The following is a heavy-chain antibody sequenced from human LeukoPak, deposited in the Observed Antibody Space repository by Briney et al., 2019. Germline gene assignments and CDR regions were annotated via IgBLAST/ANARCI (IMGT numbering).Heavy chain of an antibody. CDR1: GYTFTSYA. V-gene: IGHV7-4-1*02. CDR2: INTNTGNP. Sequence: ASVKVSCKASGYTFTSYAMNWVRQAPGQGLEWMGWINTNTGNPTYAQGFTGRFVFSLDTSVSTAYLQISSLKAEDTAVYYCARGYGDLYYYYYGMDVWGQGTTVTVSS. D-gene: IGHD3-10*01. J-gene: IGHJ6*02. CDR3: ARGYGDLYYYYYGMDV.